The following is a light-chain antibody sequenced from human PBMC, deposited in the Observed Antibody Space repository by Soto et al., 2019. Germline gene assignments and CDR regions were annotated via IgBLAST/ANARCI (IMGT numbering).Light chain of an antibody. J-gene: IGKJ5*01. Sequence: EFVLTQSPATLSLSPGERATLSCRASQSVSIYLAWYQQKPGQAPRLLIYDASNRATGIPARFSGTGSGTDFTLTISRLEPEDFAVYYCQLYGISPHFGQGTRLEIK. CDR3: QLYGISPH. CDR1: QSVSIY. CDR2: DAS. V-gene: IGKV3-11*01.